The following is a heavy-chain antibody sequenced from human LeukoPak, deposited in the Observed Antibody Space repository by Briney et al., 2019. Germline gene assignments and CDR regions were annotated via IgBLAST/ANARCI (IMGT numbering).Heavy chain of an antibody. CDR3: TRDRGAYNLYDY. CDR1: GFAFRSYG. V-gene: IGHV3-49*04. CDR2: IRSKAYGETA. J-gene: IGHJ4*02. D-gene: IGHD1-1*01. Sequence: GGSLRLSCAASGFAFRSYGMSWVRQAPGKGLEWVGFIRSKAYGETADYAASVKGRFTISRDDSKAIAYLQMNSLKTEDTAVYHCTRDRGAYNLYDYWGQGTLVTVSS.